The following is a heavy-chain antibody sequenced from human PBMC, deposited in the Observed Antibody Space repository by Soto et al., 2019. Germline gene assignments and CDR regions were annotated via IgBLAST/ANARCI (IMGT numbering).Heavy chain of an antibody. CDR1: GFTFDSYL. Sequence: ELRLEESGGGLVQPGGSLRLSCAASGFTFDSYLMYWVRQAPGKGLVWVSRVNSDGSITTYADSVKGRFTISRDNAKNTLSLQMNSLRVEDTAVYYCATSKGALVISLYYFDYWGHGVLVTVAS. CDR2: VNSDGSIT. D-gene: IGHD2-21*01. CDR3: ATSKGALVISLYYFDY. V-gene: IGHV3-74*01. J-gene: IGHJ4*01.